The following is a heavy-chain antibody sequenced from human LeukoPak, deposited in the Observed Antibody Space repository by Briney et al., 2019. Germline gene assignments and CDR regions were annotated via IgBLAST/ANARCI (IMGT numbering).Heavy chain of an antibody. CDR1: GFTFSSYA. Sequence: GSLRLSCAASGFTFSSYAMHWVRQPPGKGLEWIGEIYHSGSTNYNPSLKSRVTISVDKSKNQFSLKLNSVTAADTAVYYCARKDWNDVRAFDIWGQGTMVTVSS. V-gene: IGHV4-4*02. CDR3: ARKDWNDVRAFDI. D-gene: IGHD1-1*01. CDR2: IYHSGST. J-gene: IGHJ3*02.